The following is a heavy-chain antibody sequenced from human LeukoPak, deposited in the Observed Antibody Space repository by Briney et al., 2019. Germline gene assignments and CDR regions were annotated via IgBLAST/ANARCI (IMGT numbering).Heavy chain of an antibody. J-gene: IGHJ5*02. Sequence: SETLSLTCPVSGGSISSGDYYWSWIRQPPGKGLEWIGYIYYSGSTYYNPSLKSRVTISVDTSKNQFSLKLSSVTAADTAVYYCARDGVTRWFDPWGQGTLVTVSS. D-gene: IGHD4-17*01. V-gene: IGHV4-30-4*01. CDR2: IYYSGST. CDR3: ARDGVTRWFDP. CDR1: GGSISSGDYY.